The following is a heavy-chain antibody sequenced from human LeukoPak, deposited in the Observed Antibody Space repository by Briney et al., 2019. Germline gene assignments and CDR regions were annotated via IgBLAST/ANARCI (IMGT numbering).Heavy chain of an antibody. V-gene: IGHV7-4-1*02. J-gene: IGHJ3*02. CDR1: GYTFTSYA. D-gene: IGHD3-16*02. Sequence: ASVKVSCKASGYTFTSYAMNWVRQAPGQGLEWMGWINTNTGNPTYAQGFTGRFVFSLDTSVSTAYLQISSLRAEDTAVYYCARDRSTRIMITFGGVIAFDIWGQGTMVTVSS. CDR3: ARDRSTRIMITFGGVIAFDI. CDR2: INTNTGNP.